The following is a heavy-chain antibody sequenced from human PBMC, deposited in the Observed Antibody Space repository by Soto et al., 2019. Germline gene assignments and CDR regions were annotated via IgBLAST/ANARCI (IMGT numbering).Heavy chain of an antibody. CDR1: GGSFSGYY. V-gene: IGHV4-34*01. J-gene: IGHJ5*02. CDR3: ARSRSQLWLHWFDP. D-gene: IGHD5-18*01. Sequence: QVQLQQWGAGLLKPSETLSLTCAVYGGSFSGYYWSWIRQPPGKGLEWIGEINHSGSTNYNPSLKSRVTISVDTSKNQFSLKLSSVTAADTAVYYCARSRSQLWLHWFDPWGQGTLVTVSS. CDR2: INHSGST.